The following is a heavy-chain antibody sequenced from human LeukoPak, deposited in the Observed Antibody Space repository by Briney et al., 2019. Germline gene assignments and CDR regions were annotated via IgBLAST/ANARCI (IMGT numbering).Heavy chain of an antibody. CDR3: ARRGYYDSSGYKLYYFDY. Sequence: SETLSLTCAVYGGSFSGYYWSWIRQPPGKGLEWIGEINHSGSTNYNPSLKSRVTISVDTSKNQFSLKLSSVTAADTAVYYCARRGYYDSSGYKLYYFDYWGQGTLVTVSS. V-gene: IGHV4-34*01. CDR1: GGSFSGYY. J-gene: IGHJ4*02. D-gene: IGHD3-22*01. CDR2: INHSGST.